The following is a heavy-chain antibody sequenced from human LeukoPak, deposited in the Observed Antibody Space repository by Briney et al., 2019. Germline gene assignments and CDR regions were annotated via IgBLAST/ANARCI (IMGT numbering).Heavy chain of an antibody. J-gene: IGHJ4*02. D-gene: IGHD1-26*01. Sequence: GGSLRLSCEASGFSFNSYNMCWVRQAPGQGLEWVSDISSSSSITYYADSVKGRFTISRDNAKNSLYLQMNSLRVEDTAVYYCARGGAAPDYWGQGTLVTASS. CDR3: ARGGAAPDY. CDR2: ISSSSSIT. CDR1: GFSFNSYN. V-gene: IGHV3-48*01.